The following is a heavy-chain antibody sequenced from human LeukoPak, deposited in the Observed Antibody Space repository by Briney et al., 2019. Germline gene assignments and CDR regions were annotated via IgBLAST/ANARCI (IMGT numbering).Heavy chain of an antibody. CDR1: GFTFSSYW. V-gene: IGHV3-7*01. Sequence: PGGSLRLSCAASGFTFSSYWMSWVRQAPGKGLEWVANIKQDGSEKYYVDSVKGRFTISRDNSKNTLYLQMNSLRAEVTAVYYCAKGAYGDFDWGQGTLVTVSS. J-gene: IGHJ4*02. D-gene: IGHD4-17*01. CDR3: AKGAYGDFD. CDR2: IKQDGSEK.